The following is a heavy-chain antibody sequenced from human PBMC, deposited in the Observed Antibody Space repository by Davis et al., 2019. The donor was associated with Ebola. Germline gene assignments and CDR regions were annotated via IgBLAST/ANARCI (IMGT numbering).Heavy chain of an antibody. CDR2: IKSKTDGGTT. V-gene: IGHV3-15*01. Sequence: GESLKISCAASGFTFSNAWMSWVRQAPGKGLEWVGRIKSKTDGGTTDYAAPVKGRFTISRDDSKKTLYLQMNSLKTEDTAVYYCTTLYSNYVYWGQGTLVTVSS. CDR3: TTLYSNYVY. CDR1: GFTFSNAW. D-gene: IGHD4-11*01. J-gene: IGHJ4*02.